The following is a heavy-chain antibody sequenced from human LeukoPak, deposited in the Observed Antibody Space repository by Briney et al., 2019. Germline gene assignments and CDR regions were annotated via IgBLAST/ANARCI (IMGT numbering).Heavy chain of an antibody. V-gene: IGHV3-9*01. CDR3: AKDRNYYDSSGSFDY. CDR2: ISWNTGSI. CDR1: GFTFDDYA. J-gene: IGHJ4*02. D-gene: IGHD3-22*01. Sequence: SLRLSCAASGFTFDDYAMHRVRQAPGKGLEWVSGISWNTGSIGYADSVKGRFTISRDNAKNSLYLQMNSLRAEDTALYYCAKDRNYYDSSGSFDYWGQGTLVTVSS.